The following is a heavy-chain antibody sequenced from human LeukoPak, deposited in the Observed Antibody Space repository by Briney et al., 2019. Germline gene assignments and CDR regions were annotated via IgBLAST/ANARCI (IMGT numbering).Heavy chain of an antibody. V-gene: IGHV1-2*02. CDR1: GYTFTGYY. J-gene: IGHJ5*02. CDR2: INPNSGGT. D-gene: IGHD2-21*02. Sequence: ASVKVSCKASGYTFTGYYMHWVRQAPGQGLEWMGWINPNSGGTNYAQKFQGRVTMTRDTSISTAYVELSRLRSDDTAVYYCARVIVVVTADNWFDPWGQGTLVTVSS. CDR3: ARVIVVVTADNWFDP.